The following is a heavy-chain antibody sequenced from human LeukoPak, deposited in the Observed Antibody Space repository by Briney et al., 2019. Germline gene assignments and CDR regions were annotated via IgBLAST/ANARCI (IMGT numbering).Heavy chain of an antibody. D-gene: IGHD3-10*01. CDR3: ARSHYYGSGSGGY. J-gene: IGHJ4*02. CDR1: GYTFTGYY. Sequence: ASVKVSCKASGYTFTGYYMHWVQQAPGQGLEWMGWINPNSGGTNYAQKFQGRVTMTRDTSVSTAYMVLSRLRSDDTAVYYCARSHYYGSGSGGYWGQGTLVTVSS. V-gene: IGHV1-2*02. CDR2: INPNSGGT.